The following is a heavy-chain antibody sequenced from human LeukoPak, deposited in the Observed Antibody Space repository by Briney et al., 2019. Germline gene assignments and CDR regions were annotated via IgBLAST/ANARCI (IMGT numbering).Heavy chain of an antibody. V-gene: IGHV3-33*01. Sequence: GGSLGLSCAASGFTFRNHGMHWIRQAPGKGLEWVAIIWYDGSNKYYADSLNGRFTISRDNSKNTLYLQMNNLRDDDTAVYYCVRDRGALQYFDYWGQGTLVTVSS. CDR1: GFTFRNHG. CDR2: IWYDGSNK. CDR3: VRDRGALQYFDY. J-gene: IGHJ4*02. D-gene: IGHD5-24*01.